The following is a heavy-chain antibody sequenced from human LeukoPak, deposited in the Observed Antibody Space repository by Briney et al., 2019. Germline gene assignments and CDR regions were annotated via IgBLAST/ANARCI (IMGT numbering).Heavy chain of an antibody. CDR2: ISCNSGSI. V-gene: IGHV3-9*01. CDR1: GFTFDDYA. Sequence: GGSLRLSCAASGFTFDDYAMHWVRQAPGKGLEWVSGISCNSGSICYADSVKGRFTISRDNAKISLYMQMKSLRAEDTGLYYCAKGPYDFWSGGYFDYWGQGTLVTVSS. D-gene: IGHD3-3*01. CDR3: AKGPYDFWSGGYFDY. J-gene: IGHJ4*02.